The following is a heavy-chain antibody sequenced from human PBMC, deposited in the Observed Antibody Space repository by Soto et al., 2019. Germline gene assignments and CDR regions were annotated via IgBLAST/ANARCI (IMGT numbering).Heavy chain of an antibody. Sequence: VQLVESGGGLVQPGGSLRLSCSASGFTFRIYTMLWVRQAPGKGLEYVSAIYSGGSTYYADSVKGRFTISRDNSKNTLYLQMNSLRAEDTAVYYCARDHHLDYYYGMDVWGQGTTVTVSS. CDR1: GFTFRIYT. V-gene: IGHV3-64*04. CDR2: IYSGGST. J-gene: IGHJ6*02. CDR3: ARDHHLDYYYGMDV.